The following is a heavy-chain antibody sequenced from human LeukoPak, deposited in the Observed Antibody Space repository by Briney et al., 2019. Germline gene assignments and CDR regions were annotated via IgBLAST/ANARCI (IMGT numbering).Heavy chain of an antibody. CDR3: ARGYGSLSYTYYYGMDV. CDR1: SGSISSFY. J-gene: IGHJ6*02. Sequence: SETLSLTCTVSSGSISSFYWTWIRQPPGRGLEWIGYVYYSGSTNYSPSLKNRVTISLDTSKSQFSLNLTSVTAADTAVYYCARGYGSLSYTYYYGMDVWGQGTTVTVSS. V-gene: IGHV4-59*01. CDR2: VYYSGST. D-gene: IGHD3-10*01.